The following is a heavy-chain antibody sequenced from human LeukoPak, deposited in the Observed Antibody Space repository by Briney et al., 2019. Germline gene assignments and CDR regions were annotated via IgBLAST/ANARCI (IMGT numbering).Heavy chain of an antibody. CDR3: ARHIRTVTTQSYGMDV. CDR1: GYSFTSHW. D-gene: IGHD4-17*01. J-gene: IGHJ6*02. Sequence: GESLKISCQGSGYSFTSHWIAWVRQTPGTGLEWMGIIYPGDSKIRYSPSFQGQVTISADKSISTAYLQWGSLRASDTAMYYCARHIRTVTTQSYGMDVWGQGTTVTVSS. V-gene: IGHV5-51*01. CDR2: IYPGDSKI.